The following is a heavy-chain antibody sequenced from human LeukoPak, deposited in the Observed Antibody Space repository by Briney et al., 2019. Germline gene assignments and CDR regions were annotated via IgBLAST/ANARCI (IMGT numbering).Heavy chain of an antibody. Sequence: GASVKVSCKASGYTFTGYYMHWVRQAPGQGLEWMGWINPNSGGTNYAQKFQGRVTMTRDTSISTAYMELSRLRSDDTAVYYCARAPLVVVPAAIPPGPDNDAFDIWGRGTMVTVSS. CDR3: ARAPLVVVPAAIPPGPDNDAFDI. CDR2: INPNSGGT. CDR1: GYTFTGYY. J-gene: IGHJ3*02. V-gene: IGHV1-2*02. D-gene: IGHD2-2*02.